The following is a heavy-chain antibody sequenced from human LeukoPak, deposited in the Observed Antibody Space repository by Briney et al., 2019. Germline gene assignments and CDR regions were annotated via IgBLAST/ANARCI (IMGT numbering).Heavy chain of an antibody. Sequence: PSQTFSLTCAISGDSVSSNIAAWNWIRQSPSRGLEWLGRTYYRSKWYNDYAVSVRSRITIDPDTSKNQLSLQLNSVTPEDTAVYYCAKDCGTGPFACSHWGQGTLVTVSS. CDR2: TYYRSKWYN. CDR3: AKDCGTGPFACSH. V-gene: IGHV6-1*01. D-gene: IGHD2-15*01. CDR1: GDSVSSNIAA. J-gene: IGHJ4*02.